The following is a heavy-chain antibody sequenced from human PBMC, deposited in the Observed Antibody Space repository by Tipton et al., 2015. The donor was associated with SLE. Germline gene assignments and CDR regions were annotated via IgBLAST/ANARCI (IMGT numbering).Heavy chain of an antibody. CDR2: ISDSGRT. CDR1: GGSVRSHY. J-gene: IGHJ5*02. Sequence: TLSLTCTVSGGSVRSHYWSWIRQSPGKGLEWIGYISDSGRTHYNPSLKSRVAIAVDTSKNHISLILTSVSAADTAIYFCARHSRNWLDPWGQGMLVTVSS. CDR3: ARHSRNWLDP. V-gene: IGHV4-59*08.